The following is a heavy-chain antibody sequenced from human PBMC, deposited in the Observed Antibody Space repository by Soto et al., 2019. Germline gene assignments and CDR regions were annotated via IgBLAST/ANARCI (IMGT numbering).Heavy chain of an antibody. D-gene: IGHD2-8*01. CDR3: ARGVYADNYYYGMDV. Sequence: QVQLQESGPGLVKPSETLSLTCTVSGGSVSSGSYYWSWIRQPPGKGLEWIGYIYYSGSTNYNPSLQSRVTIAVDTSKNQFSLKLSSVTAADTAVYYCARGVYADNYYYGMDVWGQGTTVTVSS. CDR1: GGSVSSGSYY. V-gene: IGHV4-61*01. CDR2: IYYSGST. J-gene: IGHJ6*02.